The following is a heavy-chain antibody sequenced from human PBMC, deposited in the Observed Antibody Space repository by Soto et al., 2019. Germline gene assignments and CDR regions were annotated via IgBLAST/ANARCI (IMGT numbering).Heavy chain of an antibody. V-gene: IGHV3-33*01. CDR3: ARDKAPYGLDV. CDR2: IWYDGSNK. J-gene: IGHJ6*02. Sequence: QVQLVESGGGLVQPGRSLTLSCAASGFSFDSFGMYWVRQAPGKGLEWVATIWYDGSNKYYRDSVKGRFTISRDNSKNTLFVHINTLRAEDTAVYFCARDKAPYGLDVWGQGNTVTVPS. CDR1: GFSFDSFG.